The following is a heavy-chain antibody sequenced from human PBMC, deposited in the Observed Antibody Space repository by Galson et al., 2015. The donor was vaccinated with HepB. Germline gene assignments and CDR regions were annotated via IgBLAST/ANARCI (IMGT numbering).Heavy chain of an antibody. CDR2: IWVDGTNK. CDR3: AREGDPHIYWIALDF. J-gene: IGHJ4*02. CDR1: GFTFSSHG. Sequence: SLRLSCAASGFTFSSHGMNWVRQAPGKGLEWVATIWVDGTNKFYADSVKGRFTISRNNSKNTLSLQMNSLRADDTAVYYCAREGDPHIYWIALDFWGQGILVTVSS. D-gene: IGHD2-21*01. V-gene: IGHV3-33*01.